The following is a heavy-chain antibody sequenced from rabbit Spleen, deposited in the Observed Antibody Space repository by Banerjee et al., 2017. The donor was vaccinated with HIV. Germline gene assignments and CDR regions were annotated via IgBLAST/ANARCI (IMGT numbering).Heavy chain of an antibody. CDR1: GFSFSNKAV. J-gene: IGHJ6*01. CDR2: INAVTGKA. V-gene: IGHV1S45*01. Sequence: QEQLVESGGGLVKPEGSLKLSCTASGFSFSNKAVMCWVRQAPGKGLEWIACINAVTGKAVYASWAKGRFTFSKTSSTTVTLQMTSRTAADTATYFCARDSGTSFSSYGMDLWGPGTLVTVS. D-gene: IGHD7-1*01. CDR3: ARDSGTSFSSYGMDL.